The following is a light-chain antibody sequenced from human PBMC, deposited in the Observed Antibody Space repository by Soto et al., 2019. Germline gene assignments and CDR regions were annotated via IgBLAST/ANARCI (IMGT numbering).Light chain of an antibody. CDR1: QSVFSS. J-gene: IGKJ1*01. CDR2: GAA. V-gene: IGKV3-15*01. Sequence: EIVMTQSPATLSVSPGERATLSCRASQSVFSSLAWYQQKPGQAPRLLIYGAATRATGIPARSSGSGSGTEFTLTISSLQSEDFAVYYCKQYHNWPAFGQGTKV. CDR3: KQYHNWPA.